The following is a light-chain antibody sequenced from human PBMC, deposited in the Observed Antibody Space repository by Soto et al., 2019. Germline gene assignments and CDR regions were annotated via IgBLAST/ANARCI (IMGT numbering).Light chain of an antibody. Sequence: QAVLTQPASVSGSPGQSITISCSGTSSDVGAYDHVSWYQQYPGKAPKFIIFEISNRPSGISSRFSGSRSGNTASLNISRLQAEDEAYYYCSSYTSRDTVIFGGGTKVTVL. J-gene: IGLJ2*01. CDR2: EIS. CDR1: SSDVGAYDH. CDR3: SSYTSRDTVI. V-gene: IGLV2-14*01.